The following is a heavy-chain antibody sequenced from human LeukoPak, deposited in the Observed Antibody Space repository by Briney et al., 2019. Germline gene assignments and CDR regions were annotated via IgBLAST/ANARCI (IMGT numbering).Heavy chain of an antibody. CDR3: ARGRIPAAGIH. Sequence: GRSLRLSCAASGFTFSSYGMHWVRQAPGKGLEWVAVIWYDGSNKYYADSVKGRFTISRDNSKNTLYLQMNSLRAEDTAVYYCARGRIPAAGIHWGQGTLFTVSS. CDR1: GFTFSSYG. J-gene: IGHJ4*02. CDR2: IWYDGSNK. V-gene: IGHV3-33*01. D-gene: IGHD6-13*01.